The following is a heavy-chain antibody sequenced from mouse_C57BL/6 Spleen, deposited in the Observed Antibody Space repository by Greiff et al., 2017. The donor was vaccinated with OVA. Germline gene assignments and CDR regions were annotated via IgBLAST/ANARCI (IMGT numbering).Heavy chain of an antibody. Sequence: VQLQQPGAELVMPGASVKLSCKASGYTFTSYWMHWVKQRPGQGLEWIGEIDPSDSYTNYNQKFKGKSTLTVDKSSSTAYMQLSSLTSEDSAVYYCASGSGSPYYFDYWGQGTTLTVSS. CDR2: IDPSDSYT. D-gene: IGHD4-1*01. CDR3: ASGSGSPYYFDY. CDR1: GYTFTSYW. J-gene: IGHJ2*01. V-gene: IGHV1-69*01.